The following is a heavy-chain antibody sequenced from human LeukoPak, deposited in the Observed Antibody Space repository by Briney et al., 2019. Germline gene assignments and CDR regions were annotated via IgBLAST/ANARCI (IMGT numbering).Heavy chain of an antibody. D-gene: IGHD3-10*01. CDR3: ARVTGFRVAFDI. Sequence: ASVKVSCKASGYTFTSYDINWVRQATGQGLEWMGWMNPNSGNTGYAQKFQGRVTMTRNTSISTAYMELSSLRSEDTAAYYCARVTGFRVAFDIWGQGTMVTVSS. CDR2: MNPNSGNT. V-gene: IGHV1-8*01. CDR1: GYTFTSYD. J-gene: IGHJ3*02.